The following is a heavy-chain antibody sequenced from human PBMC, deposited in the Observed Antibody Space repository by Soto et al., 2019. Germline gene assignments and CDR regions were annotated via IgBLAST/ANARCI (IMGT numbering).Heavy chain of an antibody. Sequence: QITLKESGPTLVKPTQTLTLTCTFSGFSLNTYGVGVGWIRQAPGKALEWLALIYWDDDKRYSPSLKSRLTITTDTSTNQVVLTMTNMDPVDTATYYCAHQNTVTPSAGPAFDIWGQGTMVTVSS. CDR3: AHQNTVTPSAGPAFDI. V-gene: IGHV2-5*02. CDR1: GFSLNTYGVG. CDR2: IYWDDDK. D-gene: IGHD4-17*01. J-gene: IGHJ3*02.